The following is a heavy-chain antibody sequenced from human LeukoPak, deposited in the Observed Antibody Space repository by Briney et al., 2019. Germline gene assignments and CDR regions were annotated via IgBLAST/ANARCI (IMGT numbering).Heavy chain of an antibody. CDR1: GGTFSSYA. V-gene: IGHV1-69*13. Sequence: SVKVSCKASGGTFSSYAISWVRQAPGQGLEWMRGIIPIFGTANYAQKFQGRVTITADESTSTAYMELSSLRSEDTAVYYCARGYSSSWTLDYWGQGTLVTVSS. D-gene: IGHD6-13*01. CDR3: ARGYSSSWTLDY. CDR2: IIPIFGTA. J-gene: IGHJ4*02.